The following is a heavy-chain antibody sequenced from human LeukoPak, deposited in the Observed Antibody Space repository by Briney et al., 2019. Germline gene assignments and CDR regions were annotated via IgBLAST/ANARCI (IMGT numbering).Heavy chain of an antibody. V-gene: IGHV1-18*01. J-gene: IGHJ6*02. CDR2: ISAYNGNT. CDR1: GYTFTSYG. CDR3: ARQGSVASHYGGPTYYYYGMDV. Sequence: AASVKVSCKASGYTFTSYGISWVRQAPGQGLEWMGWISAYNGNTNYAQKLQGRVTMTTDTSTSTAYMELRSLRSDDTAVYYCARQGSVASHYGGPTYYYYGMDVWGQGTTVTVSS. D-gene: IGHD4-23*01.